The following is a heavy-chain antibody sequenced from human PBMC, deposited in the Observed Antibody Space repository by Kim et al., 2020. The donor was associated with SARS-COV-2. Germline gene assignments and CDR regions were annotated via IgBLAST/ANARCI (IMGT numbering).Heavy chain of an antibody. CDR2: IKSQTDGGTT. J-gene: IGHJ4*02. V-gene: IGHV3-15*01. CDR1: GFTFSNAW. D-gene: IGHD6-6*01. Sequence: GGSLRLSCAASGFTFSNAWMSWVRQAPGKGLEWVGRIKSQTDGGTTDYAAPVKGRFTISRDDSKNTLYLQMNSLKTEDTAVYYCTTAISHSSSSDFDYWGQGTLVTVSS. CDR3: TTAISHSSSSDFDY.